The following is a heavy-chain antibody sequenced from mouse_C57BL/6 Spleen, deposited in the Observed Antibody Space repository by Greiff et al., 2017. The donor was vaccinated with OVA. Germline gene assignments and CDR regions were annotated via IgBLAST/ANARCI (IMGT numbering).Heavy chain of an antibody. Sequence: QVQLQQPGAELVKPGASVKLSCTASGYTFTSYWMHWVKQRPGQGLEWIGMIHPNSGSTNYNEKFKSKATLTVAKSSSTAYMQLSSLTSDDVEVYDSGRGNSNFAYWGQGTLVTVSA. V-gene: IGHV1-64*01. J-gene: IGHJ3*01. CDR2: IHPNSGST. D-gene: IGHD2-5*01. CDR1: GYTFTSYW. CDR3: GRGNSNFAY.